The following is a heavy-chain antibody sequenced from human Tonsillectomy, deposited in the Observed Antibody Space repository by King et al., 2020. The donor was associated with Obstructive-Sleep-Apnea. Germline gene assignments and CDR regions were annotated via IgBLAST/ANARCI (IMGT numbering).Heavy chain of an antibody. V-gene: IGHV3-30*18. Sequence: VQLVESGGGVVQPGTSLRLSCAASGFSFSNRDIHWVRQAPGKGLEWVALISCKEREKYYSECVKGRFSISRDNSKNTLYLEMNGLRSEDTAAYYCAKGEWSSRSIDYWGQGTLVTVSS. CDR1: GFSFSNRD. D-gene: IGHD6-13*01. CDR3: AKGEWSSRSIDY. CDR2: ISCKEREK. J-gene: IGHJ4*02.